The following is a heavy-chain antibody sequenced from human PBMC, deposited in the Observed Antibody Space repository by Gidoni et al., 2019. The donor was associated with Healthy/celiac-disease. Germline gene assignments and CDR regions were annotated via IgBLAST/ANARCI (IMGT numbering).Heavy chain of an antibody. CDR2: IYYSGST. Sequence: QLQLQESGPGLVKPSETLSLTCTVSGGSISSSSYYCGWFRQPPGKGLEWIGSIYYSGSTYYNPSLKSRVTISVDTSKNQFSLKLSSVTAADTAVYYCARRSGSSLHWFDPWGQGTLVTVSS. CDR3: ARRSGSSLHWFDP. D-gene: IGHD3-10*01. CDR1: GGSISSSSYY. J-gene: IGHJ5*02. V-gene: IGHV4-39*01.